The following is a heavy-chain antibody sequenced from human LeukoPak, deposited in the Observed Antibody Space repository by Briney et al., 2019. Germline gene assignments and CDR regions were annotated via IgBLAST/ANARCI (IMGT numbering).Heavy chain of an antibody. J-gene: IGHJ4*02. V-gene: IGHV3-30-3*01. D-gene: IGHD2-2*01. CDR2: ISYDGSKK. Sequence: LRLSCAASGFTFSSYAVHCVRHAPGKGLEWGGVISYDGSKKYDADPAKRRLTIARDNAKNPLYMQKNSLRAEDTAVYYCAREIWALLGYCSSTSCYALDYWGQGTLVTVSS. CDR1: GFTFSSYA. CDR3: AREIWALLGYCSSTSCYALDY.